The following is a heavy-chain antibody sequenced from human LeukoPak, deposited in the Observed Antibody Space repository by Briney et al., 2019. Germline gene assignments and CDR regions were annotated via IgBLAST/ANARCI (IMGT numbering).Heavy chain of an antibody. CDR1: GCSISSYY. CDR3: AREDYNILTGSGDNWFDP. CDR2: IYDSGST. Sequence: SETLSLTCTVSGCSISSYYWSWIRQSPGKGLEWIGYIYDSGSTNHNPSLKSRVTISVDTSRSQFSLKLSSATAADTAVYYCAREDYNILTGSGDNWFDPWGQGTLVTVSS. V-gene: IGHV4-59*01. J-gene: IGHJ5*02. D-gene: IGHD3-9*01.